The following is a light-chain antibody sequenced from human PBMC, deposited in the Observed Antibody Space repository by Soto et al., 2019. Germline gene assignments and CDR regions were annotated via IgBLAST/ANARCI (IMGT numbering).Light chain of an antibody. Sequence: EIVMTQSPATLSVSPGERATLSCRASQSVNSNLAWYHQKPGQAPRLLIYDASTRATDIPARFSGSGSGTEFTLTISSLQSEDFAVYYCQQYNNWPITFGQGTRLEIK. J-gene: IGKJ5*01. CDR1: QSVNSN. CDR3: QQYNNWPIT. CDR2: DAS. V-gene: IGKV3-15*01.